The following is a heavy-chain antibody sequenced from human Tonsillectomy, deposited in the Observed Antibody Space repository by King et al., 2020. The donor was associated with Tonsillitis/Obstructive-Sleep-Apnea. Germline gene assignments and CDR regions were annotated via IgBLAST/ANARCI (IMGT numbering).Heavy chain of an antibody. CDR3: ARDYFGNNYFDY. D-gene: IGHD3-9*01. CDR2: IYSGGST. V-gene: IGHV3-66*01. Sequence: VQLVESGGGLVQPGGSLRLSCAASGFTVSSIYMSWVRQAPGKGLEWVSVIYSGGSTYYADSVKGRFTISRDNSKNTLYLQMNSLRAEDTAVYYCARDYFGNNYFDYWGQGTLVTVSS. J-gene: IGHJ4*02. CDR1: GFTVSSIY.